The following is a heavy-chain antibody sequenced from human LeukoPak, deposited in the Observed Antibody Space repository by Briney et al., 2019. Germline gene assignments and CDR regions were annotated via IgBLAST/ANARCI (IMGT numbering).Heavy chain of an antibody. CDR2: INHSGST. Sequence: SETLSLTCAVYGGSFSGYYWSWIRQPPGKGLEWIGEINHSGSTNYNPSLKSRVTISVDTSKNQFSLKLSSVTAADTAVYYCARTRGPWSGWCDYWGQGTLVTVSS. CDR1: GGSFSGYY. CDR3: ARTRGPWSGWCDY. D-gene: IGHD6-19*01. J-gene: IGHJ4*02. V-gene: IGHV4-34*01.